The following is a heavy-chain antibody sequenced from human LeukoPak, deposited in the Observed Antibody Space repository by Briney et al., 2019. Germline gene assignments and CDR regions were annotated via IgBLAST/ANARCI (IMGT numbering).Heavy chain of an antibody. CDR3: ARRADGEGPKPYDL. D-gene: IGHD7-27*01. V-gene: IGHV5-51*01. Sequence: GESLKISCECSGYNFPSQWIAWVRLMPEKGLEWMGIIYPDDSDTRYSASFQGQVSMSADKAINTAYLQWISLKASDTAMYYCARRADGEGPKPYDLWGQGSLLTVYS. CDR1: GYNFPSQW. CDR2: IYPDDSDT. J-gene: IGHJ4*02.